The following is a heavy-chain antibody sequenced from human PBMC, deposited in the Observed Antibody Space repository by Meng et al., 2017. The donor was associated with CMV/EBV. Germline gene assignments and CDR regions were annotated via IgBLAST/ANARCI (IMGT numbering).Heavy chain of an antibody. Sequence: GESLKISCAASGFTFSSYGMHWVRQAPGKGLEWVAVIWYDGSNKYYADSVKCRFTISRDNSKNTLYLQMNSLRAEDTAVYYCAKEQGSMRQQLAYYYYYRMDVWGQGTTVTVSS. D-gene: IGHD6-13*01. J-gene: IGHJ6*02. CDR1: GFTFSSYG. CDR2: IWYDGSNK. V-gene: IGHV3-33*06. CDR3: AKEQGSMRQQLAYYYYYRMDV.